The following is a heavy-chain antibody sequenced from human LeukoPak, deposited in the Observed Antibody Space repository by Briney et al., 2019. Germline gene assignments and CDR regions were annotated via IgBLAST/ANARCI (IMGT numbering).Heavy chain of an antibody. J-gene: IGHJ4*02. CDR2: ISWNSGSI. V-gene: IGHV3-9*01. D-gene: IGHD3/OR15-3a*01. Sequence: GRSLRLSCAASGFTFDDYAMHWVRQAPGKGLEWVSGISWNSGSIGYADSVKGRFTISRDNAKNSLYLQMNSLRAEDTAVYYCARDFGPTRTVAHYWGQGTLVTVSS. CDR3: ARDFGPTRTVAHY. CDR1: GFTFDDYA.